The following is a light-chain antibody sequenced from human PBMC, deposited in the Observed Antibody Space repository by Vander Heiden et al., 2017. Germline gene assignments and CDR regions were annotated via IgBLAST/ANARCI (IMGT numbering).Light chain of an antibody. CDR2: LGS. J-gene: IGKJ2*01. V-gene: IGKV2-28*01. CDR1: QSILHSNGYNY. Sequence: DMVMTYSPPSLAVSPGELASISCRSSQSILHSNGYNYLDSYLQRPGQSPQLLIYLGSNRASPVRDRFSGTGTGTDFTLRIIRVEAEDIGVYYCSQALPTPYTFGPGTKLEIK. CDR3: SQALPTPYT.